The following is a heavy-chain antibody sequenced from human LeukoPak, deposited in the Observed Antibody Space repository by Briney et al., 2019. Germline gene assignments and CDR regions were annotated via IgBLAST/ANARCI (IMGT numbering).Heavy chain of an antibody. V-gene: IGHV3-7*03. CDR1: GFTFSIYW. CDR2: IKEDGSEK. CDR3: TRDLLRLFDY. J-gene: IGHJ4*02. Sequence: GGSLRLSCAASGFTFSIYWMSCVREAPGEGVEGVSNIKEDGSEKYNVDSVRGRFTISRDNGKNSLYLQMSSLRAEDTAVYYLTRDLLRLFDYWGQRTRVTLSS.